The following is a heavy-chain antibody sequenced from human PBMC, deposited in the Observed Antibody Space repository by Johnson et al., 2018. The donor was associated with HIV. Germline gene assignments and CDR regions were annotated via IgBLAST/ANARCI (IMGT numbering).Heavy chain of an antibody. CDR3: AAIGGIGSSWSAAFDI. CDR1: GFTFDDYA. CDR2: FSWNSGSI. D-gene: IGHD6-13*01. Sequence: VESGGGVVQPGGSLRLSCAASGFTFDDYAMHWVRQAPGKGLEWVSGFSWNSGSIGYADSVKGRFTISRDNAKNSLYLQMNSLRAEDTALYYCAAIGGIGSSWSAAFDIWGQGTMVTVSS. V-gene: IGHV3-9*01. J-gene: IGHJ3*02.